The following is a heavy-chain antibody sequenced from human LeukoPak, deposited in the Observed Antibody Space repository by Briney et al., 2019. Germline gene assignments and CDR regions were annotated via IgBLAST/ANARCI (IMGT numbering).Heavy chain of an antibody. CDR2: ITSDGSST. V-gene: IGHV3-74*01. J-gene: IGHJ3*02. CDR1: GFTFSSYW. D-gene: IGHD3-16*01. Sequence: GGSLRLSCAASGFTFSSYWMHWVRQAPGEGLVWVSRITSDGSSTSHADSVKGRFTISRDNAKNTLYLQMNSLRAEDTAVYYCARDYAVGESFDIWGQGTLVTVSS. CDR3: ARDYAVGESFDI.